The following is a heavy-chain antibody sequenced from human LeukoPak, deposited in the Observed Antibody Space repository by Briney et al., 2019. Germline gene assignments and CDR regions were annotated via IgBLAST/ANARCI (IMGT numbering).Heavy chain of an antibody. J-gene: IGHJ3*02. V-gene: IGHV1-24*01. CDR3: ATDQFLRDGKAFDI. Sequence: ASVKVSCKVSGYTLTELSMHWVRQAPGKGLEWMGGFDPEDGETIYAQKFQGRVTMTEDTSTDTAYMELSSLRSEDTAVYYCATDQFLRDGKAFDIWGQGTMVTVAS. CDR2: FDPEDGET. CDR1: GYTLTELS. D-gene: IGHD3-10*01.